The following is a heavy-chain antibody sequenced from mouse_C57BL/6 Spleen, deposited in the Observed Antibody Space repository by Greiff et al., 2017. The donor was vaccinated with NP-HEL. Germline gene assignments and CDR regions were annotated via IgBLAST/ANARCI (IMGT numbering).Heavy chain of an antibody. CDR3: ARPGTTGAWFAY. CDR1: GYAFSSYW. Sequence: QLQQSGAELVKPGASVKISCKASGYAFSSYWMNWVKQRPGKGLEWIGQIYPGDGDTNYNGKFKGKATLTADKSSSTAYMQLSSLTSEDSAVYFCARPGTTGAWFAYWGQGTLVTVSA. V-gene: IGHV1-80*01. CDR2: IYPGDGDT. D-gene: IGHD4-1*01. J-gene: IGHJ3*01.